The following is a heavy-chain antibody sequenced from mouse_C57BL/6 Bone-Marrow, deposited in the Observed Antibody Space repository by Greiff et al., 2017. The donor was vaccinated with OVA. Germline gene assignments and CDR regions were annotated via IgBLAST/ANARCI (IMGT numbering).Heavy chain of an antibody. CDR2: INPGSGGT. D-gene: IGHD2-4*01. CDR1: GYAFTNYL. CDR3: ARSYDYVDAMDY. Sequence: QVQLQQSGAELVRPGTSVKVSCKASGYAFTNYLIEWVKQRPGQGLEWIGVINPGSGGTNYNEKFKGKATLTADKSSSTAYMQLSSLTSEDSAVYFCARSYDYVDAMDYWGQGTSVTVSS. V-gene: IGHV1-54*01. J-gene: IGHJ4*01.